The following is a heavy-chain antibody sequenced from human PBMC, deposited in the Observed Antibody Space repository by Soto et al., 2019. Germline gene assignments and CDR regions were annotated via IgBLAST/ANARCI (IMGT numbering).Heavy chain of an antibody. V-gene: IGHV3-9*01. Sequence: GGSLRLSCAASGFTFDDYAMHWVRQAPGKGLEWVSGISWNSGSIGYADSVKGRFTISRDNAKNSLYLQMNSLRAEDTAVYYCAKALSTATYSVREGIDYWGQGTLVTVSS. D-gene: IGHD2-21*02. CDR3: AKALSTATYSVREGIDY. CDR1: GFTFDDYA. J-gene: IGHJ4*02. CDR2: ISWNSGSI.